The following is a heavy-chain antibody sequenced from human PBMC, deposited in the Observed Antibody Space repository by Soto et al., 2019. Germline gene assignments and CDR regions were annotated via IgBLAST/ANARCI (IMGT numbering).Heavy chain of an antibody. CDR2: IYHSGST. CDR3: ARAVKSIANRHQWFDP. Sequence: ASETLSLTCAVSGGSLSSGGYSWSWLRQPPGKGLEWIVYIYHSGSTYYNPALKSRVTISVDRSKSQFALKLSSVTAADTAVYYCARAVKSIANRHQWFDPWGQGTRVTVS. J-gene: IGHJ5*02. CDR1: GGSLSSGGYS. V-gene: IGHV4-30-2*01. D-gene: IGHD6-6*01.